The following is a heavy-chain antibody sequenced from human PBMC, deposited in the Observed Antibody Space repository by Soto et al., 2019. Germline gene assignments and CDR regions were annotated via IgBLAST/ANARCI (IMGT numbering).Heavy chain of an antibody. D-gene: IGHD6-19*01. J-gene: IGHJ4*01. V-gene: IGHV2-70*01. CDR2: IDWNDDR. Sequence: SGPTLVNHTETLTLTCPFSGFSLSTTGMCVNWIRQPPGKALEWLALIDWNDDRYYSTSLKTRLTISKDASKNQVVLTMTNLDHMDTATYYCARLIAVPGMGHDYWGHGTLVTVSS. CDR3: ARLIAVPGMGHDY. CDR1: GFSLSTTGMC.